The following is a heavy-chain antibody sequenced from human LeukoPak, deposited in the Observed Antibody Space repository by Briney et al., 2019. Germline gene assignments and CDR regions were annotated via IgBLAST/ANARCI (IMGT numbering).Heavy chain of an antibody. J-gene: IGHJ5*02. Sequence: SETLSLTCAVSGGSISSSNWWSWIRQPPGKGLEWIGYISDSGRTNYNPSLKSRVSISPDTSKNQLSLRLSSVTAADTAVYYCARQFALTWFDPWGQGTLVTVSS. CDR1: GGSISSSNW. D-gene: IGHD3-16*01. CDR2: ISDSGRT. CDR3: ARQFALTWFDP. V-gene: IGHV4-59*08.